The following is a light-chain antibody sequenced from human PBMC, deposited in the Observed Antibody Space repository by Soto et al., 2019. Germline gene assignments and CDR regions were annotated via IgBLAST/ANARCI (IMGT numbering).Light chain of an antibody. Sequence: DIQMTQSRSSLYASVGDRVTITCRAGQNIGMSLNWFHKKLGKAQKLLITGPSAFQPGVPTRFSGSVSGTDFTLTMSSPQHEDFVTYYYQHNYINPRTFVKGTRLDIK. CDR1: QNIGMS. J-gene: IGKJ1*01. CDR3: QHNYINPRT. V-gene: IGKV1-39*01. CDR2: GPS.